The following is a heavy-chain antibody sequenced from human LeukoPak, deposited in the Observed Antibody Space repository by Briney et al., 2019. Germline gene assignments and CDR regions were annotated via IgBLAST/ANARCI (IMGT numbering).Heavy chain of an antibody. J-gene: IGHJ6*02. CDR3: ATLEYSSSGGMDV. Sequence: ASVKVSCKASGYTFTGYYMHWMRQAPGQGLEWMGWINPNSGGTNYAQKFQGRVTMTRDTSISTAYMELSRLRSDDTAVYYCATLEYSSSGGMDVWGQGTTVTVSS. V-gene: IGHV1-2*02. CDR1: GYTFTGYY. D-gene: IGHD6-6*01. CDR2: INPNSGGT.